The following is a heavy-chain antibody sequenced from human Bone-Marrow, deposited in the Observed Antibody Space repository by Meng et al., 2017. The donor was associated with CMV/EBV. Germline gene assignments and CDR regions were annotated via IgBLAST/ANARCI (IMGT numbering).Heavy chain of an antibody. D-gene: IGHD2-2*03. CDR3: ARGGYCTSTMCYNLNAFDI. V-gene: IGHV3-48*03. CDR2: ISSSGSPI. J-gene: IGHJ3*02. Sequence: GESLKISCAASGFTFSDTEMNWVRQAPGEGLEWVSYISSSGSPIYYADSVKGRFTISRDNAKNSLFLQMNSLRAEDTAVYYCARGGYCTSTMCYNLNAFDIWGQRTVVTVSS. CDR1: GFTFSDTE.